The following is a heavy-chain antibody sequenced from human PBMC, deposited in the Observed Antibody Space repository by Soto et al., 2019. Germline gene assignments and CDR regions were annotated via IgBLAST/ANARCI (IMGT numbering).Heavy chain of an antibody. D-gene: IGHD6-19*01. CDR2: IRSSGNTI. Sequence: GGSLRLSCAASGFTFSDYSMSWIRQAPGKGLEWVSYIRSSGNTIYYADSVKGRFTISRDNAKSSLYLQMNSLRAEDSAIYYCASTYTSGFNYWGPGTLVTVSS. CDR3: ASTYTSGFNY. V-gene: IGHV3-11*01. CDR1: GFTFSDYS. J-gene: IGHJ4*02.